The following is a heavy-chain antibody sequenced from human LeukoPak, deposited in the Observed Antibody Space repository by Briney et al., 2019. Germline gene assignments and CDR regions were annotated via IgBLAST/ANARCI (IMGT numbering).Heavy chain of an antibody. J-gene: IGHJ3*02. CDR2: ISYDGSNK. CDR3: AGSGAYYASRALDI. V-gene: IGHV3-30*04. D-gene: IGHD1-26*01. Sequence: GGSLRLSCAASGFALDTYAMHWVRQAPGKGLEWVAVISYDGSNKFYADSVKGRFTISRDNSKNTLYLQMSSLRPGDAAVYHCAGSGAYYASRALDIWGQGTMVTVS. CDR1: GFALDTYA.